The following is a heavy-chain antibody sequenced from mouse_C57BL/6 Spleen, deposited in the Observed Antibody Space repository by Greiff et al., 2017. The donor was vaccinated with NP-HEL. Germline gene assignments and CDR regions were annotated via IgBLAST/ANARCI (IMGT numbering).Heavy chain of an antibody. CDR2: INPSNGGT. CDR1: GYTFTSYW. CDR3: ARKDSSGALFDY. Sequence: QVQLQQPGTELVKPGASVKLSCKASGYTFTSYWMHWVKQRPGQGLEWIGNINPSNGGTNYNEKFKGKATLTVDKSSSTAYMKLSRLTSEDSAVYYCARKDSSGALFDYWGQGTTLTVSS. V-gene: IGHV1-53*01. D-gene: IGHD3-2*02. J-gene: IGHJ2*01.